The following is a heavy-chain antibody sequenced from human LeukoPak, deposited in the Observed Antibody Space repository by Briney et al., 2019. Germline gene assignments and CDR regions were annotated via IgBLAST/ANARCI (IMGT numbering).Heavy chain of an antibody. V-gene: IGHV3-21*01. CDR3: VRDGFYSDSSGYPFGY. D-gene: IGHD3-22*01. J-gene: IGHJ4*02. CDR1: GVTFSGYS. Sequence: PGGSLRLSCAGSGVTFSGYSMNWVRQAPGKGLEWVSAITATGLHIYYADSVKGRFTISRDNAKNSLYLQMNSLRAEDTAVYYCVRDGFYSDSSGYPFGYWGQGSLVTVSS. CDR2: ITATGLHI.